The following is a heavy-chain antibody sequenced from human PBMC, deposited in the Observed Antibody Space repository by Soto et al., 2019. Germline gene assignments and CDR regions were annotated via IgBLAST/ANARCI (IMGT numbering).Heavy chain of an antibody. D-gene: IGHD3-22*01. V-gene: IGHV1-18*01. CDR1: GYTFTSYG. CDR3: ARGSRGYQFDY. J-gene: IGHJ4*02. CDR2: ISGDNGNT. Sequence: GASVKVSCKAAGYTFTSYGINWVRQAPGQGLEWMGWISGDNGNTNYAQELQGRVTMTTDTSTSTAYMELRSLRFDDTAVYYCARGSRGYQFDYWGQGTLVTVSS.